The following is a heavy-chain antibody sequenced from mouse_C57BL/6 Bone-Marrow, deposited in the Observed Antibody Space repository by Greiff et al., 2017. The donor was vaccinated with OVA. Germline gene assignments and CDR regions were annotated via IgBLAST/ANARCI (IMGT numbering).Heavy chain of an antibody. CDR1: GFTFSSYA. D-gene: IGHD1-1*02. J-gene: IGHJ2*01. CDR2: ISSGGDYI. CDR3: TRARGSYPYYFDY. Sequence: EVKLEESGAGLVKPGGSLKLSCAASGFTFSSYAMSWVRQTPEKRLEWVAYISSGGDYIYYADTVKGRFTISRDNARNTLYLQMSSLKSEDTAMYYCTRARGSYPYYFDYWGQGTTLTVSS. V-gene: IGHV5-9-1*02.